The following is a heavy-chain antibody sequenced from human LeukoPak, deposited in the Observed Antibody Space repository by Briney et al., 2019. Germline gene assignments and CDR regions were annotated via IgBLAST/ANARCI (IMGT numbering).Heavy chain of an antibody. J-gene: IGHJ4*02. V-gene: IGHV3-11*01. Sequence: GGSLRLSCAACGYTFSDYDMSWIRQAPGEGLEWVSYISSSGSPIYYTDSVKGRFTNSRDNAKNSLYLQMNSLRAEDTAPSYCARDSHWLVRWGQGTLVTVSS. D-gene: IGHD6-19*01. CDR1: GYTFSDYD. CDR3: ARDSHWLVR. CDR2: ISSSGSPI.